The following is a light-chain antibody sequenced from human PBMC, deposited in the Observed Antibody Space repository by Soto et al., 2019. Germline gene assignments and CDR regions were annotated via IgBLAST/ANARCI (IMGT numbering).Light chain of an antibody. CDR1: QDIRGA. J-gene: IGKJ5*01. Sequence: AIQLTQSPSSLSASVGDRVTITCRASQDIRGALAWYQQKPGKAPKMLIYDVSTLESGVPLRFSGSSSGTDFTLTISSLQPVAFATYYWQQFNSYPFTFSQGTRPEIK. CDR2: DVS. V-gene: IGKV1-13*02. CDR3: QQFNSYPFT.